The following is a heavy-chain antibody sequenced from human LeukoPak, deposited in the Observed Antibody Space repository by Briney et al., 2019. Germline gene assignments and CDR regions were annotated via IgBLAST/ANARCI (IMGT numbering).Heavy chain of an antibody. CDR3: ARVSYYGSGSYPLWFDL. J-gene: IGHJ5*02. CDR1: GVSISSDY. V-gene: IGHV4-59*01. CDR2: ISYTGST. D-gene: IGHD3-10*01. Sequence: SETLSLTCTVSGVSISSDYWSWLGQPPGKGLEWGGYISYTGSTNYNPSLKSRVTISVDTSNNQFSLNLSSVTAADTAVYYCARVSYYGSGSYPLWFDLWGQGTLVTVSS.